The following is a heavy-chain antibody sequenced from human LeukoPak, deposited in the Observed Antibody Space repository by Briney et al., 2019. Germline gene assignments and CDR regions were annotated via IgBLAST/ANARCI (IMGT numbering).Heavy chain of an antibody. J-gene: IGHJ6*03. CDR3: TRAGGLVRGVHYYYYMDV. CDR1: GFTFSSYA. CDR2: ISLDGATT. V-gene: IGHV3-23*01. Sequence: GGSLRLSCAASGFTFSSYAMSWVRQAPGKGLEWVSGISLDGATTYYADSVKGRFTISRDNSKNTLSLQMNSLRPEDTAVYYCTRAGGLVRGVHYYYYMDVWGKGTTVTISS. D-gene: IGHD3-10*01.